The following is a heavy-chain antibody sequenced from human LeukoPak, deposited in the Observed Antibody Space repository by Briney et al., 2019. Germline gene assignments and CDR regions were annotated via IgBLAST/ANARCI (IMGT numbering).Heavy chain of an antibody. V-gene: IGHV3-23*01. CDR2: ISGSGGST. CDR3: ARQRGRNSGSYFGYFDY. J-gene: IGHJ4*02. D-gene: IGHD1-26*01. Sequence: PGGSLRLSCAASGFTFSSYWMSWVRQAPGKGLEWVSAISGSGGSTYYADSVKGRFTISRDNSKNTLYLQMNSLRAEDTAVYYCARQRGRNSGSYFGYFDYWGQGTLVTVPS. CDR1: GFTFSSYW.